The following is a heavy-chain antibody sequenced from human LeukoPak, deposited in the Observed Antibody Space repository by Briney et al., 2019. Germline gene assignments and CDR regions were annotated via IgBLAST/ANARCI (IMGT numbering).Heavy chain of an antibody. V-gene: IGHV3-23*01. CDR2: INGSGGST. CDR3: AKTRDGYNFGPLDY. Sequence: GGTLRLSCAASGFTFSSYAMTWVRQAPGKGLEWVSDINGSGGSTYYADSVKGRFTISRDNSKNTLHLQMNSLRAEDTAVYYCAKTRDGYNFGPLDYWGQGTLVTVSS. D-gene: IGHD5-24*01. CDR1: GFTFSSYA. J-gene: IGHJ4*02.